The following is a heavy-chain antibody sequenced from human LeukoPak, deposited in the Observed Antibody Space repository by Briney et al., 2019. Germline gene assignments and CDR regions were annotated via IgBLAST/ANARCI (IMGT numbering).Heavy chain of an antibody. Sequence: PGASVTVSCKASGYTFTGYYMHWVRQAPGQGLEWMGWINPNSGGTNYAQKFQGRVTITRDTSISTAYMELSRLRSDDTAVYYCARVVSPMVRGVIIRDCFDPWGQGTLVTVSS. V-gene: IGHV1-2*02. D-gene: IGHD3-10*01. CDR3: ARVVSPMVRGVIIRDCFDP. CDR2: INPNSGGT. CDR1: GYTFTGYY. J-gene: IGHJ5*02.